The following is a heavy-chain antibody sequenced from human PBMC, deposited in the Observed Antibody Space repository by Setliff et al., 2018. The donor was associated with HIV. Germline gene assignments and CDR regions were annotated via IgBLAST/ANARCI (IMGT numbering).Heavy chain of an antibody. CDR1: GFTFSKAW. Sequence: GGSLRLSCAASGFTFSKAWMSWVRQAPGKGLEWVSSISSSSSYIYYADSVRGRFTVSRDNAKNSLWLQLDSLKVEDTALYFCVRSLSGNSSTYYWAFDFWGQGAPVTVSS. D-gene: IGHD3-22*01. CDR3: VRSLSGNSSTYYWAFDF. CDR2: ISSSSSYI. J-gene: IGHJ4*02. V-gene: IGHV3-21*01.